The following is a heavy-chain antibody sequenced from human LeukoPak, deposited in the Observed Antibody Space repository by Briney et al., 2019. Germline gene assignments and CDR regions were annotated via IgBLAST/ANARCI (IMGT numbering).Heavy chain of an antibody. CDR2: INHSGGST. J-gene: IGHJ6*02. D-gene: IGHD2-8*01. V-gene: IGHV1-46*01. CDR1: GYTFTTYY. Sequence: ASVKVSCTASGYTFTTYYMHTVPQSPRQQLEWMGIINHSGGSTSYAQKFQGRVTMTRDTSTSTVYMELSSLRSEDTAVYYCASKMASDYYYGMDVWGQGTTVTVSS. CDR3: ASKMASDYYYGMDV.